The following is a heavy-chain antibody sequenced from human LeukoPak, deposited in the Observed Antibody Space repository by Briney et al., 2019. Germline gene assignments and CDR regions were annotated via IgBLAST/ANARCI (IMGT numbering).Heavy chain of an antibody. D-gene: IGHD6-6*01. CDR3: ARVGIAARRGDYNWFDP. CDR1: GYTFTGYY. V-gene: IGHV1-2*02. Sequence: ASVKVSCKASGYTFTGYYMHWVRQAPGQGLEWMGWINPNSGGTNYAQKFQGRVTMTRDTSISTAYMELSRLRSDDTAVYYCARVGIAARRGDYNWFDPWGQGTLVTVSS. J-gene: IGHJ5*02. CDR2: INPNSGGT.